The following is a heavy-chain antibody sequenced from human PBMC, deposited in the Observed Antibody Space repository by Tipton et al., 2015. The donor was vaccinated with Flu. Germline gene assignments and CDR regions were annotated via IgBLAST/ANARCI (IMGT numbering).Heavy chain of an antibody. CDR1: GGSIRSTNYF. Sequence: TLSLTCTVSGGSIRSTNYFCAWIRQPPGKRRELIGSIYPSGTTNYNPSLKSRVTLSVDTSKKKFSLNLTSVTAADTAVYYCATRPYGDTALDHWGQGTLVTVSS. D-gene: IGHD5-18*01. CDR2: IYPSGTT. CDR3: ATRPYGDTALDH. V-gene: IGHV4-39*07. J-gene: IGHJ5*02.